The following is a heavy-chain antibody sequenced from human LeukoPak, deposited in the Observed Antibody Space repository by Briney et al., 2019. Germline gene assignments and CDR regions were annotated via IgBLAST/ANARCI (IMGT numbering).Heavy chain of an antibody. J-gene: IGHJ6*02. V-gene: IGHV4-61*02. D-gene: IGHD1-7*01. CDR2: ISGNT. CDR1: GASITSGSYY. CDR3: ARDYNWNYVAMDV. Sequence: SETLSLTCTVSGASITSGSYYWSWIRQPAGKGLEWIGRISGNTNYNPSLGSRVTISVDTSKNQFSLKLTSVTAADTAVYYCARDYNWNYVAMDVWGQGTTVTVSS.